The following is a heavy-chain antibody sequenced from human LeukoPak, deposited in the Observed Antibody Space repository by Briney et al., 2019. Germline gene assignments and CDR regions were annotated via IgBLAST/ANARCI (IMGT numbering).Heavy chain of an antibody. Sequence: SETLSLTCTVSGGSISSGGYFWRWIRQHPGKGLEWIGYIYYSGSTHYNPSLKSRVMISLDTSKNHLSLNLSSVTAADTAMYYCAKDSSGSQERFDIWGQGTMVTVSS. D-gene: IGHD3-22*01. CDR2: IYYSGST. CDR3: AKDSSGSQERFDI. V-gene: IGHV4-31*03. J-gene: IGHJ3*02. CDR1: GGSISSGGYF.